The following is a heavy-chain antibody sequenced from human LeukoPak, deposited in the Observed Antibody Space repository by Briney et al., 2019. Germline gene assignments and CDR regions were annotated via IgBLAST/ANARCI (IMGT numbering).Heavy chain of an antibody. CDR2: IYYSGST. CDR1: GGSISSHY. CDR3: ARLGIVGAMDY. V-gene: IGHV4-59*11. D-gene: IGHD1-26*01. J-gene: IGHJ4*02. Sequence: PSETLSLTCTVSGGSISSHYWSWIRQPPGKGLEWIGHIYYSGSTNYNPSLKSRVTISVDTSKNQFSLKLSSVTAADTAVYYCARLGIVGAMDYWGQGTLVTVSS.